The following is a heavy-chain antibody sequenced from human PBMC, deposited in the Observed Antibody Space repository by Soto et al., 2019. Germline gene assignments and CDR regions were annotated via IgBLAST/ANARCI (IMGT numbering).Heavy chain of an antibody. V-gene: IGHV3-21*01. Sequence: EVQLVEAGGGLVKPGGSLRLSCVGFGVTFSGYSMNWVRQAPGKGLEWVSSISSSSNYIYYADSVKGRFTISRDNAKNSMYLQTNSLRAEDTAVYYCARDYYSGYEVYFDYWGQGTLVTVSS. CDR1: GVTFSGYS. CDR2: ISSSSNYI. CDR3: ARDYYSGYEVYFDY. J-gene: IGHJ4*02. D-gene: IGHD5-12*01.